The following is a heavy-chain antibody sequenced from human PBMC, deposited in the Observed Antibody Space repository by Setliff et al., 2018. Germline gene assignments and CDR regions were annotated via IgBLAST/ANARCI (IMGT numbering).Heavy chain of an antibody. CDR2: IRSKAYGGTT. D-gene: IGHD4-4*01. Sequence: GGSLRLSCATSGFTFGDYAMTWVRQAPGKGLEWVGLIRSKAYGGTTEYAASVKGRFTISRDDSKNMIFLQMNNLKIEDTGYYYCATGPRDSRNYLTWLGSWGQGTLVTVSS. V-gene: IGHV3-49*04. J-gene: IGHJ5*02. CDR3: ATGPRDSRNYLTWLGS. CDR1: GFTFGDYA.